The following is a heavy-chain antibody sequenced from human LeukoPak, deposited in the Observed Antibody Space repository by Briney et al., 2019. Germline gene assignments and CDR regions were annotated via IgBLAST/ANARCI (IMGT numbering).Heavy chain of an antibody. D-gene: IGHD3-10*01. CDR2: ISAYNGNT. Sequence: GASVKVSCKASGYTFTSYGISWVRQAPGQGLEWMGWISAYNGNTNYAQKLQGRVTMTTDTSTSTAYMELRSLRSDDTAVYYCARAGLLWFGELLQVVLMDVWGKGTTVTVFS. J-gene: IGHJ6*04. CDR1: GYTFTSYG. CDR3: ARAGLLWFGELLQVVLMDV. V-gene: IGHV1-18*04.